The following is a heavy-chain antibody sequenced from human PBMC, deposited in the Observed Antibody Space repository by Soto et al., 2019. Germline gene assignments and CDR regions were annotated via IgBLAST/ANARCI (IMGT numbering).Heavy chain of an antibody. Sequence: QMQLVQSGPEVKKPGTSVKVSCKASGFTFTSSAVQWVRQARGQRLEWIGWIVVGSGNTNYAQKFQERVTITRDMSPSAAYVELRSLRSEDTAVYYCAADRYGGYGGVDAFDIWGQGTMVTVSS. CDR2: IVVGSGNT. CDR3: AADRYGGYGGVDAFDI. V-gene: IGHV1-58*01. J-gene: IGHJ3*02. CDR1: GFTFTSSA. D-gene: IGHD5-12*01.